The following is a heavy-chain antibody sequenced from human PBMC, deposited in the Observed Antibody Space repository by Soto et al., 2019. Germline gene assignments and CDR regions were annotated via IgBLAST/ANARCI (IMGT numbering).Heavy chain of an antibody. V-gene: IGHV4-34*01. Sequence: TSETLSLTCAVYGGSFSGYYWSWIRQPPGKGLEWIGEINHSGSTNYNPSLKSRVTISVDTSKNPFSLKLSSVTAADTAVYYCATSGGRGLTRFGESTDPCDVWGQGTMVTVSS. CDR2: INHSGST. CDR1: GGSFSGYY. CDR3: ATSGGRGLTRFGESTDPCDV. D-gene: IGHD3-10*01. J-gene: IGHJ3*01.